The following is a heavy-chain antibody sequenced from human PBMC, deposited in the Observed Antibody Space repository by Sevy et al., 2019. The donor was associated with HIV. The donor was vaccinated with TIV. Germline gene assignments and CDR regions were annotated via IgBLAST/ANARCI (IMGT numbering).Heavy chain of an antibody. D-gene: IGHD2-15*01. CDR3: AGHRGYCSGGSCYSLVRFYYFDY. Sequence: SETLSLTCTVSGGSISSSSYYWGWIRQPPGKGLEWIGSIYYSGSSYYNPSLKSRLTISVDTSKNQFSLKLSSVTAADTAVYYCAGHRGYCSGGSCYSLVRFYYFDYWGQGTLVTVSS. J-gene: IGHJ4*02. CDR1: GGSISSSSYY. CDR2: IYYSGSS. V-gene: IGHV4-39*01.